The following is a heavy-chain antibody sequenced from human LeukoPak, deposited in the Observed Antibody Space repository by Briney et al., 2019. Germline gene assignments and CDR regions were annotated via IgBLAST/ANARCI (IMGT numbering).Heavy chain of an antibody. V-gene: IGHV3-23*01. CDR1: GFTFSNYA. Sequence: GGSLRLSCAASGFTFSNYAMSWVRQAPGKGLEWVSAITGSGGNTYYADSVKGRFTISRDNSKNTVSLQMNSPRAEDTAVYYCAKWGDYDVLTGYYVSDYWGQGTLVTVSS. J-gene: IGHJ4*02. CDR2: ITGSGGNT. D-gene: IGHD3-9*01. CDR3: AKWGDYDVLTGYYVSDY.